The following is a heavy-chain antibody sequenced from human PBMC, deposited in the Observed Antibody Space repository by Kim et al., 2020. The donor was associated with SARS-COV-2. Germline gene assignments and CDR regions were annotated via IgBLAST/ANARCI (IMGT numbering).Heavy chain of an antibody. J-gene: IGHJ6*03. CDR2: INHSGST. Sequence: SETLSLTCAVYGGSFSNYYWSWIRQPPGKGLEWIGEINHSGSTNYNPSLKSRVTISVDTSKNQFSLKLSSVTAADTAVYYCARDAIVVVPAALGLGLYYYYYMDVWGKGTTVTVSS. V-gene: IGHV4-34*01. CDR3: ARDAIVVVPAALGLGLYYYYYMDV. CDR1: GGSFSNYY. D-gene: IGHD2-2*01.